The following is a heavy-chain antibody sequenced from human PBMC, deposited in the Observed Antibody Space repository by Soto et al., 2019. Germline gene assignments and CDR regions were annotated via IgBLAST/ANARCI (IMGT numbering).Heavy chain of an antibody. CDR1: GGSISSYY. J-gene: IGHJ6*02. Sequence: SETLSLTCTVSGGSISSYYWSWIRQPPGKGLEWIGYIYYSGSTNYNPSLKSRVTISVDTSKNQFSLKLSSVTAADTAVYYCASKPATSINYYGKDVWGQGTTVTVSS. D-gene: IGHD5-12*01. CDR2: IYYSGST. CDR3: ASKPATSINYYGKDV. V-gene: IGHV4-59*01.